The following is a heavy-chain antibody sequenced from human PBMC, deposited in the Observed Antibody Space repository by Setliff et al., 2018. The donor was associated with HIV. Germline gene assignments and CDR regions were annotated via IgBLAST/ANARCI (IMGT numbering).Heavy chain of an antibody. CDR3: ARGDYRIIAAAGSGWFDP. V-gene: IGHV4-39*01. Sequence: SETLSLTCSVSGGSMRSNIYYWGWIRLSPTKGLEWIGSIHLSDTYYNPSIKSRVTISVDTSNNQFFLKLTSVTAADTAVYYCARGDYRIIAAAGSGWFDPWGQGTLVTVSS. CDR1: GGSMRSNIYY. D-gene: IGHD6-13*01. CDR2: IHLSDT. J-gene: IGHJ5*02.